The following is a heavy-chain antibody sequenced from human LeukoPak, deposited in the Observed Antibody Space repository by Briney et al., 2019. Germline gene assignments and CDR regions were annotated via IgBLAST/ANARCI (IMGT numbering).Heavy chain of an antibody. CDR1: GFTFSSYG. CDR3: ARERRTYYYYYMDV. J-gene: IGHJ6*03. CDR2: IWYDGSNK. V-gene: IGHV3-33*01. Sequence: GGSLRLSCAASGFTFSSYGMHWVRQAPGKGLEWVAVIWYDGSNKYYADSVKGRFTISRDNSKNTLYLQMNSLRAEDTAVYYCARERRTYYYYYMDVWGRGTTVTVSS.